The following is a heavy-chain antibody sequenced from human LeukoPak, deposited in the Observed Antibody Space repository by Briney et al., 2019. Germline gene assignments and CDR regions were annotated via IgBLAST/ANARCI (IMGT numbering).Heavy chain of an antibody. Sequence: PSETLPLTCTVSGGSISSGDYYWSWIRQPPGKGLEWIGYIYHSGSTNYNPSLKSRVTISVDTSKNQFSLKLSSVTAADTAVYYCARGWWELLLYWGQGTLVTVSS. CDR1: GGSISSGDYY. CDR2: IYHSGST. J-gene: IGHJ4*02. V-gene: IGHV4-30-2*01. CDR3: ARGWWELLLY. D-gene: IGHD1-26*01.